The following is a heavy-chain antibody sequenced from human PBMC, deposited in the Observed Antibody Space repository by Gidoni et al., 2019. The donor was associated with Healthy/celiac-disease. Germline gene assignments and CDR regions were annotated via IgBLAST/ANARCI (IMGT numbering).Heavy chain of an antibody. CDR3: AKDISAGYSSGCYDY. D-gene: IGHD6-19*01. CDR1: GFTFSSYG. CDR2: ISYDGSNK. Sequence: QVQLVESGGGVVQPGRSLRLSCAASGFTFSSYGMHWVRQAPGKGLEWVAVISYDGSNKYYADSVKGRFTISRDNSKNTLYLQMNSLRAEDSAVYYCAKDISAGYSSGCYDYWGQGTLVTVSS. V-gene: IGHV3-30*18. J-gene: IGHJ4*02.